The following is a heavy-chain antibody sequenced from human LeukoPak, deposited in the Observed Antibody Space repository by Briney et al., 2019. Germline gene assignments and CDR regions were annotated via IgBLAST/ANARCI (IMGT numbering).Heavy chain of an antibody. CDR3: AREMDYDILAGHFDY. CDR1: GFTVSSYW. J-gene: IGHJ4*02. V-gene: IGHV3-74*01. Sequence: PGGSLRLSCAASGFTVSSYWMHWVRQAPGKGLVWVSRINSDGSSTSYADSVKGRFTISRDNAKNTLYLRMNSLRAEDTAVYYCAREMDYDILAGHFDYWGQGTLVTVSS. D-gene: IGHD3-9*01. CDR2: INSDGSST.